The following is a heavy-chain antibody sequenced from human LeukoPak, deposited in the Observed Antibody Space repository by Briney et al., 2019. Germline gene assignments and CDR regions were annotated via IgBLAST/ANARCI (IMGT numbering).Heavy chain of an antibody. CDR2: ISYDGSNK. CDR1: GFTFSSYA. V-gene: IGHV3-30-3*01. CDR3: SLGGWLLAYYFDY. Sequence: GGSLRLSCAASGFTFSSYAMHWVRQAPGKGLEWAAVISYDGSNKYYADSVKGRFTISRDNSKNTLYLQMNSLRAEDTAVYYCSLGGWLLAYYFDYWGQGTLVTVSS. J-gene: IGHJ4*02. D-gene: IGHD2-21*02.